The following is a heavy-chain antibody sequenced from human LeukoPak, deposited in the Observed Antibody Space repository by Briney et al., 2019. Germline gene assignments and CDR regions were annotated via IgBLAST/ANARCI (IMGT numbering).Heavy chain of an antibody. D-gene: IGHD1-26*01. Sequence: GGSLRLSCAASGFTIDDYAMHWVRQAPGKGLEWVSLISGDGGSTYYADSVKGRFTISRDNSKNSLYLQMNSLRTEDTALYYCAKDIGYSGTLDYWGQGTLVTVSS. CDR3: AKDIGYSGTLDY. J-gene: IGHJ4*02. V-gene: IGHV3-43*02. CDR2: ISGDGGST. CDR1: GFTIDDYA.